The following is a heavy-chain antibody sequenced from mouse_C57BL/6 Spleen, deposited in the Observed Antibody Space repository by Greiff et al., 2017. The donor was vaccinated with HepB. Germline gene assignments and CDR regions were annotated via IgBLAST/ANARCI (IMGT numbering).Heavy chain of an antibody. D-gene: IGHD2-4*01. V-gene: IGHV1-63*01. CDR2: IYPGGGYT. CDR3: ARSSYYDYSYYMDY. Sequence: QVQLQQSGAELVRPGTSVKMSCKASGYTFTNYWIGWAKQRPGHGLEWIGDIYPGGGYTNYNEKFKGKATLTADQSSSTAYMQFSSLTSEDSAIYYCARSSYYDYSYYMDYWGQGTTLTVSS. CDR1: GYTFTNYW. J-gene: IGHJ2*01.